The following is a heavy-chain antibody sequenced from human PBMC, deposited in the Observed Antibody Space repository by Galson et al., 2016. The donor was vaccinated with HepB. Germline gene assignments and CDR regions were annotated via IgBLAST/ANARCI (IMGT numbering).Heavy chain of an antibody. D-gene: IGHD5-24*01. V-gene: IGHV3-30*03. CDR2: ISKDGSNK. Sequence: SLRLSCAASGFTFSSFAMHWVRQAPGKGLEWVAVISKDGSNKYYADSVKGRFTISRDNSKNTLYLQMNSLRAEDTAIYYCSVELLQDFDFWGQGTPVTVSS. J-gene: IGHJ4*02. CDR1: GFTFSSFA. CDR3: SVELLQDFDF.